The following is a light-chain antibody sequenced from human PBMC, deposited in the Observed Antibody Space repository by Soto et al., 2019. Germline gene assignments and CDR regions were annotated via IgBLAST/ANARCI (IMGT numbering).Light chain of an antibody. CDR1: QSISRW. Sequence: DIQMTQSPSTLSASVGDRVAITCRASQSISRWLAWYQQKPGKAPKIIVFQASTLERGVPSRFSGSGSGSKYTLTINSLQHEDVAAYYCQQYDAYPNTCGPGTNLQIK. V-gene: IGKV1-5*03. CDR2: QAS. CDR3: QQYDAYPNT. J-gene: IGKJ2*01.